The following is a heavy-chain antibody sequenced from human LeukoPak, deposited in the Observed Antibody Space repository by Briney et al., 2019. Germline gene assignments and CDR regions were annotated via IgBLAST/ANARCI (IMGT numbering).Heavy chain of an antibody. D-gene: IGHD3-22*01. J-gene: IGHJ3*02. CDR3: ARAYYYDSSGYYFDAFDI. V-gene: IGHV4-39*07. CDR2: IYYSGST. Sequence: GSLRLSCAASGFTFSSYGMSWVRQPPGKGLEWIGSIYYSGSTYYNPSLKSRVTISVDTSKNQFSLKLSSVTAADTAVYYCARAYYYDSSGYYFDAFDIWGQGTMVTVSS. CDR1: GFTFSSYG.